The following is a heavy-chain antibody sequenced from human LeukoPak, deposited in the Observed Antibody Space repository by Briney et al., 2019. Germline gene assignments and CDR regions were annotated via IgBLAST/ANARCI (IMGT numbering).Heavy chain of an antibody. D-gene: IGHD5-24*01. V-gene: IGHV1-69*04. CDR1: GGTFSSYA. CDR2: IIPILGIA. J-gene: IGHJ4*02. CDR3: ARALRDGYNYYFDY. Sequence: SVKVSCKASGGTFSSYATSWVRQAPGQGLEWMGRIIPILGIANYAQKFQGRVTITADKSTSTAYMELSSLRSEDTAVYYCARALRDGYNYYFDYWGQGTLVTVSS.